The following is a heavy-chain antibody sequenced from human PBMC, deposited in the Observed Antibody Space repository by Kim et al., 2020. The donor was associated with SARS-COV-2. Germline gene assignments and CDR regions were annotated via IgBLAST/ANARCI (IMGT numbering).Heavy chain of an antibody. CDR3: ARDHREWLQYTANWYFDL. CDR1: GGSISSYY. J-gene: IGHJ2*01. D-gene: IGHD3-3*01. Sequence: SETLSLTCTVSGGSISSYYWSWIRQPPGKGLEWIGYIYYSGSTNYNPSLKSRVTISVDTSKKQYSLKRSSVTAADTAEYYCARDHREWLQYTANWYFDLWGRGTLVTVSS. V-gene: IGHV4-59*01. CDR2: IYYSGST.